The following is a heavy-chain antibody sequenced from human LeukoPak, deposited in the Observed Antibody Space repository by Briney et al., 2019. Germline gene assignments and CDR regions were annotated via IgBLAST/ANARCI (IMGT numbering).Heavy chain of an antibody. J-gene: IGHJ4*02. CDR1: GDSVSSNSAS. Sequence: SQTLSLTCALSGDSVSSNSASWNWFRQSPSRGLEWLGRTYSTSKWHNDYAESVQSRITINPDTSKNQVSLQLNSVTPEDTAVYYRARRQYNVYEGYFDYWGQGTLVTVSS. CDR2: TYSTSKWHN. CDR3: ARRQYNVYEGYFDY. V-gene: IGHV6-1*01. D-gene: IGHD5/OR15-5a*01.